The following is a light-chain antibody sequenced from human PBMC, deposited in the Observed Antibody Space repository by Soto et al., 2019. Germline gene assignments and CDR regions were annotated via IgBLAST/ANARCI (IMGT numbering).Light chain of an antibody. CDR1: QNVYNN. J-gene: IGKJ4*01. V-gene: IGKV3-15*01. Sequence: EIVMTQSPATLSVSPGKGATISCKASQNVYNNLAWYQQRPGQPPRLLIYDASTRATGISARFSGSGYGTEFTLTFSSLQSEDFAVYFCQQCRNWPLTFGGGTKVDIK. CDR3: QQCRNWPLT. CDR2: DAS.